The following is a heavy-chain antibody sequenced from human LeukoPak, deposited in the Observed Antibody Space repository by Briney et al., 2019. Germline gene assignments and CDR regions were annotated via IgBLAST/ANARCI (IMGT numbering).Heavy chain of an antibody. V-gene: IGHV3-30*04. CDR2: ISYDGSNK. J-gene: IGHJ4*02. D-gene: IGHD2-2*01. Sequence: GGSLRLSCAASGFTFSSYAMHWVRQAPGKGLEWVAVISYDGSNKYYADSVKGRFTISRDNAKNSLYLQMNSLRAEDTAVYYCARGYCSSTSCYGPDYWGQGTLVTVSS. CDR1: GFTFSSYA. CDR3: ARGYCSSTSCYGPDY.